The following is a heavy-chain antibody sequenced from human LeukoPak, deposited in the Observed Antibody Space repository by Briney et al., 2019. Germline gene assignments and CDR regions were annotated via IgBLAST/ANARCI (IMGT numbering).Heavy chain of an antibody. Sequence: ASVKVSCKASGYTFTSYYMHWVRQAPGQGLEWMGIINPSGGSTSYAQKFQGRVTMTRDTSTSTVYMELSSLRSEDTAVYYCARAILNYYGSGSYLDYWGQGTLVTVSS. CDR3: ARAILNYYGSGSYLDY. D-gene: IGHD3-10*01. J-gene: IGHJ4*02. V-gene: IGHV1-46*03. CDR2: INPSGGST. CDR1: GYTFTSYY.